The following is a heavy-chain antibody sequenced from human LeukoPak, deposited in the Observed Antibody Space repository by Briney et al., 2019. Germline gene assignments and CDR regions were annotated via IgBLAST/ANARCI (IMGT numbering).Heavy chain of an antibody. CDR3: AKDRDTAMVTHSLGY. Sequence: GGSLRLSCAASGFTFSSYGMHWVRQAPGKGLEWVAFIRYDGSNKYYADSVKGRFTISRDNSKNTLYLQMNSLRAEDTAVYYCAKDRDTAMVTHSLGYWGQGTLVTVSS. J-gene: IGHJ4*02. CDR2: IRYDGSNK. V-gene: IGHV3-30*02. CDR1: GFTFSSYG. D-gene: IGHD5-18*01.